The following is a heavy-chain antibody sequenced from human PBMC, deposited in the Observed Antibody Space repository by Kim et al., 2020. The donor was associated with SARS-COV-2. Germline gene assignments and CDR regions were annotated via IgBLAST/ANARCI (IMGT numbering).Heavy chain of an antibody. Sequence: YSNPSRVSRISISMDTSKNHFSLKMSSVTAADTAVYFCARDLATSNDALDIWGQGTMVTVSS. V-gene: IGHV4-31*02. CDR3: ARDLATSNDALDI. J-gene: IGHJ3*02. D-gene: IGHD1-26*01.